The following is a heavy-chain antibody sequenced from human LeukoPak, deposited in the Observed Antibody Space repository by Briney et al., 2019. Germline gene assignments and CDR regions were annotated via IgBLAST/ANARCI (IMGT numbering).Heavy chain of an antibody. V-gene: IGHV1-69*06. CDR3: ARVVGLTGYSSTWYSGYYYYMDV. Sequence: SVKVSCKTSGDTFTTYAIIWVRQAPGQGLEWMGGIIPMFGTPNYAQRLQGRVTITADKSTKTAYMELSSLRSEDTAVYYCARVVGLTGYSSTWYSGYYYYMDVWGKGTTVTVSS. D-gene: IGHD6-13*01. J-gene: IGHJ6*03. CDR1: GDTFTTYA. CDR2: IIPMFGTP.